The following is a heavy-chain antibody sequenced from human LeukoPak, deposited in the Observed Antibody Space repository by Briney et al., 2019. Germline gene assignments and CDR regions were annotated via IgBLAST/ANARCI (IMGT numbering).Heavy chain of an antibody. Sequence: ASVKVSCKASGYTFTGYYLHWVRQAPGQGLEWMGWINPNSGGTNYAQKFQGRVTMTRDTSISTAYMELSRLRSDDTAVYYCARESITGTTSDYYYYMDVWGKGTTVTVSS. CDR3: ARESITGTTSDYYYYMDV. CDR2: INPNSGGT. V-gene: IGHV1-2*02. J-gene: IGHJ6*03. CDR1: GYTFTGYY. D-gene: IGHD1-7*01.